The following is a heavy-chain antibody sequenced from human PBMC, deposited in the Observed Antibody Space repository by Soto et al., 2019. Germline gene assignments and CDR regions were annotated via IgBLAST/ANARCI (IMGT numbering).Heavy chain of an antibody. V-gene: IGHV1-69*12. CDR2: IIPIFGTA. J-gene: IGHJ5*02. Sequence: QVQLVQSGAEVKKPGSSVKVACKASGGTFRSYAITWVRQAPGQGLEWLGGIIPIFGTANYAQKFQARVTITAAESTSTAYRELSSLRSEYTAVYSCARDTGPSCGYYPYWFDPWGRGTLVSVSS. CDR3: ARDTGPSCGYYPYWFDP. D-gene: IGHD3-22*01. CDR1: GGTFRSYA.